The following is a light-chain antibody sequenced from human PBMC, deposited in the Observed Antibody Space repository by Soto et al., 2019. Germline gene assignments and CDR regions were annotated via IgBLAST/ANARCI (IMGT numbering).Light chain of an antibody. CDR1: NSDVGTYNY. V-gene: IGLV2-11*01. CDR2: DVT. J-gene: IGLJ2*01. Sequence: QSALTQPGSVSGSPGQSVTISCTGTNSDVGTYNYVSWYQQHPGKAPKLIIYDVTKRPSGVPDRFSGSKSGNTASLIISGLQAADEAEYYCCCCSYAGSSSFRVLFGGGTQLTVL. CDR3: CSYAGSSSFRVL.